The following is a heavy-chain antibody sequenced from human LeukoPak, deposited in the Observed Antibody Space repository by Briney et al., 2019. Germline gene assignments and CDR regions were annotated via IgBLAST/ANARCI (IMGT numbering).Heavy chain of an antibody. Sequence: ESLKISCKGSGYSFINYWIGWVRQMPGKGLEWMGIIYPGDSDTEYSPSFRGQVTISADKSISTAYLQWSSLKASDTAMYYCARSGDSSGYYYGCDYWGQGTLVTVSS. CDR2: IYPGDSDT. CDR1: GYSFINYW. CDR3: ARSGDSSGYYYGCDY. D-gene: IGHD3-22*01. V-gene: IGHV5-51*01. J-gene: IGHJ4*02.